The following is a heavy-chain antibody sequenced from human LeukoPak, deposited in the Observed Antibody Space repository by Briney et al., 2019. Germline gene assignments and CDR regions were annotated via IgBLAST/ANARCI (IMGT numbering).Heavy chain of an antibody. Sequence: SETLSLTCTVSGGSISSYYWIWIRQPPGKGLEYIGYVYYTGTTNYNPSFKSRVTMSVDTSRNQIPLKLSSVTAADTAVYYCARVWRSSSSSLIFVYWGQGTLVTVSS. J-gene: IGHJ4*02. CDR1: GGSISSYY. CDR2: VYYTGTT. V-gene: IGHV4-59*01. D-gene: IGHD3/OR15-3a*01. CDR3: ARVWRSSSSSLIFVY.